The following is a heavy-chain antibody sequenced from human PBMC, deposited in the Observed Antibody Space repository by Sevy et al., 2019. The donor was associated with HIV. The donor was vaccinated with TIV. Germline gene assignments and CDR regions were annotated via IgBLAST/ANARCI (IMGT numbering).Heavy chain of an antibody. CDR2: IYYSGST. D-gene: IGHD4-17*01. CDR3: GGATVTTWHGWYFDY. J-gene: IGHJ4*02. CDR1: GGSISSSSYY. Sequence: SETLSLTCTVSGGSISSSSYYWGWIRQPPGKGLEWIGSIYYSGSTYYNPSLKSRVTISVDTSKNQFSLKLSSVTAADTAVYYCGGATVTTWHGWYFDYWGQGTLVTVSS. V-gene: IGHV4-39*01.